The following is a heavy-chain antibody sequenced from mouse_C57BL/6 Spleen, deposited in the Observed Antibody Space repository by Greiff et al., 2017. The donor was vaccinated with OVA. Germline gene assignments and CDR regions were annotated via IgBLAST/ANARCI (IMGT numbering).Heavy chain of an antibody. CDR3: ARVGYYSNDDAMDY. CDR2: IYPGDGDT. CDR1: GYAFSSSR. D-gene: IGHD2-5*01. J-gene: IGHJ4*01. V-gene: IGHV1-82*01. Sequence: QVQLQQSGPELVKPGASVKISCKASGYAFSSSRMNWVKQRPGKGLEWIGRIYPGDGDTNYNGKFKGKATLTAAKSSRTAYIQLSSLTSADSAVYFCARVGYYSNDDAMDYWGQGTSVTVSS.